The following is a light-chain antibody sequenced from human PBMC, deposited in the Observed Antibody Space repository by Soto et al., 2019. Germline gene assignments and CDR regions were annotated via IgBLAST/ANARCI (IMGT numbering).Light chain of an antibody. CDR3: CSYAVTNILV. CDR1: SSDVGSYEL. J-gene: IGLJ2*01. Sequence: QSALTQPASVSGSPGQSITISCTGTSSDVGSYELVSWFQQHPGKAPKLMIYEGSKRPSGVSNRFSGSKSGNTASLTISGLQAEGEADYYCCSYAVTNILVVGGGTKLTVL. V-gene: IGLV2-23*01. CDR2: EGS.